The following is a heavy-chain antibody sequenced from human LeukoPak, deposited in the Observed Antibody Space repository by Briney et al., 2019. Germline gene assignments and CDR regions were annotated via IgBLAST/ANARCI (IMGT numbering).Heavy chain of an antibody. J-gene: IGHJ4*02. Sequence: SVKVSCKASGGTFSSYAISWVRQAPGQGLEWMGRIIPILGIANYAQKFQGRVTITADKSTSTAYMELSSLRSEDTAVYYCARTRDGYNFYFDYWGQGTLVTVSS. CDR3: ARTRDGYNFYFDY. CDR2: IIPILGIA. D-gene: IGHD5-24*01. CDR1: GGTFSSYA. V-gene: IGHV1-69*04.